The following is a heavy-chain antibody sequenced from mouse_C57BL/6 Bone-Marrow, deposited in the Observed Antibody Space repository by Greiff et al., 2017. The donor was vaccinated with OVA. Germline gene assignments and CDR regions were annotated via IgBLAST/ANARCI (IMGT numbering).Heavy chain of an antibody. V-gene: IGHV1-81*01. D-gene: IGHD4-1*01. CDR2: IYPRSGNS. CDR3: ARAGTFDY. J-gene: IGHJ2*01. CDR1: GYTFTSYG. Sequence: VQLVESGAELVRPGASVKLSCKASGYTFTSYGISWVKQRTGQGLEWIGVIYPRSGNSYYNEKFKGKATLTADKSSSTAYMELRSLTSEDSAVYFCARAGTFDYWGKGTTLTVSS.